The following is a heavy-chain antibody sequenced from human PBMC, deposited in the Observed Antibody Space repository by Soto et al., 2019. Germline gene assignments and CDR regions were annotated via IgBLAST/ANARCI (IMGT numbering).Heavy chain of an antibody. D-gene: IGHD3-10*01. CDR3: VRGGGVGTSWGYY. CDR2: ISSDETIV. V-gene: IGHV3-48*02. CDR1: GYTFSGYG. J-gene: IGHJ4*02. Sequence: EVQVVASGGGLVQPGGSLRLSCEGFGYTFSGYGMIWVRQAPGKGMEGVSYISSDETIVNYADSVKGRFTIFRDSAKNSLFLQMNSLRDEDRAVYYCVRGGGVGTSWGYYWGQGAQVTVSS.